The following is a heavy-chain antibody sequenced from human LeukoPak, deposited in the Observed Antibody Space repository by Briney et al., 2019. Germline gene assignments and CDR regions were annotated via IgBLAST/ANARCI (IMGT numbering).Heavy chain of an antibody. CDR1: GFTFSSYG. CDR3: AKDRSHDYGDNGGDY. CDR2: ISYDGSNK. J-gene: IGHJ4*02. D-gene: IGHD4-23*01. Sequence: QPGGSLRLSCAASGFTFSSYGMHWVRQAPGKGLEWVAVISYDGSNKYYADSVKGRFTISRDNSKNTLYLQMNSLRAEDTAVYYCAKDRSHDYGDNGGDYWGQGTLVTVSS. V-gene: IGHV3-30*18.